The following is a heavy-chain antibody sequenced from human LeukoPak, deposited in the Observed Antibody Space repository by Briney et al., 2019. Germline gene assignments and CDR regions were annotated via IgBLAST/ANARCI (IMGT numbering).Heavy chain of an antibody. J-gene: IGHJ6*02. CDR1: GFTFSSYA. V-gene: IGHV3-30-3*01. Sequence: GGSLRLSCAASGFTFSSYAMHWARQAPGKGLEWVAVISYDGSNKYYADSVKGRFTISRDNSKNTLYLQMNSLRAEDTAVYYCAREKGHYYGSGSYLGYYYYYGMDVWGQGTTVTVSS. CDR2: ISYDGSNK. D-gene: IGHD3-10*01. CDR3: AREKGHYYGSGSYLGYYYYYGMDV.